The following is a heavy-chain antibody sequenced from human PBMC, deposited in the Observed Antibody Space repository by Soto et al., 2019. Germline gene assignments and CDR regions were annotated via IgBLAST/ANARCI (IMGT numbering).Heavy chain of an antibody. CDR2: IIPILGIA. J-gene: IGHJ4*02. D-gene: IGHD4-17*01. Sequence: ASVKVSCKASGGTFSSYTISWVRQAPGQGLEWMGRIIPILGIANYAQKFQGRVTITADKSTSTAYMELSSLRSEDTAVYYCARDKGGDYGDPSPDYWGQGTLVTVSS. CDR1: GGTFSSYT. V-gene: IGHV1-69*04. CDR3: ARDKGGDYGDPSPDY.